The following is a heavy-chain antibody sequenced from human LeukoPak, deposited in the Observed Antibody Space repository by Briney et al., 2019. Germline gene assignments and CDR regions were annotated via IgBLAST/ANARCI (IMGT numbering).Heavy chain of an antibody. CDR1: GGSISNYF. CDR2: IYYSGST. CDR3: ARDRGIAAPRFYDY. Sequence: SETLSLTCTVSGGSISNYFWSWIRQPPGKGLEWIGYIYYSGSTNYNPSLKSRVTISVDTCKNQFSLKLSSVTAADTAVYYCARDRGIAAPRFYDYWGQGTLVTVSS. V-gene: IGHV4-59*01. D-gene: IGHD6-6*01. J-gene: IGHJ4*02.